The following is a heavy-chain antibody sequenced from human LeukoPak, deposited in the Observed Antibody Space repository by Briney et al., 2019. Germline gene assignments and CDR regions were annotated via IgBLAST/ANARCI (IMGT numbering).Heavy chain of an antibody. CDR2: ISGSGGST. V-gene: IGHV3-23*01. CDR1: GFTFSSYA. D-gene: IGHD5-12*01. Sequence: PGGSLRLSCAAFGFTFSSYAMSWVRQAPGKGLEWVSAISGSGGSTYYADSVKGRFTISRDNSKNTLYLQMNSLRAEDTAVYYCAKGLRLSRGYSGYDYHYFDCWGQGTLVTVSS. CDR3: AKGLRLSRGYSGYDYHYFDC. J-gene: IGHJ4*02.